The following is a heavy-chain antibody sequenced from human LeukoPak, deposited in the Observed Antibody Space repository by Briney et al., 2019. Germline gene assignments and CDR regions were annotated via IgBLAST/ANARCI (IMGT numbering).Heavy chain of an antibody. D-gene: IGHD6-19*01. CDR1: GFTFSSYA. J-gene: IGHJ4*02. CDR2: ISGSGGST. V-gene: IGHV3-23*01. CDR3: AKGYASSGWYFDY. Sequence: GGSLRLSCAASGFTFSSYAMSWIRQAPGKGLEWVSAISGSGGSTYYADSVKGRFTISRDNSKNTLYLQMNSLRAEDTAVYYCAKGYASSGWYFDYWGQGTLVTVSS.